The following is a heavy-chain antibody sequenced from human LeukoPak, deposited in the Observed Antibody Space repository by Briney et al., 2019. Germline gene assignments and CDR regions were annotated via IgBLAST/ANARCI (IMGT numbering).Heavy chain of an antibody. D-gene: IGHD2-15*01. CDR1: GGSISSYY. CDR3: ARTAVAATVDY. CDR2: IYYSGST. J-gene: IGHJ4*02. Sequence: SETLSLTCTVSGGSISSYYWSWIRQPPGKGLEWIGYIYYSGSTNYNPSLKSRVTISVDTSKNQFSLKLCSVTAADTAVYYCARTAVAATVDYWGQGTLVTVSS. V-gene: IGHV4-59*01.